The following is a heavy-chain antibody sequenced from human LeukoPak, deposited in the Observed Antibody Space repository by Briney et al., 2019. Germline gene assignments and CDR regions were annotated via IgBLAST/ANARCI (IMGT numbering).Heavy chain of an antibody. CDR3: ARMVGLVSDF. CDR1: GDSVSNNIAT. D-gene: IGHD3-10*01. V-gene: IGHV6-1*01. J-gene: IGHJ4*02. Sequence: SQTLSLTCAISGDSVSNNIATWNWVRQSPSRGLEWLGRTYYRSKWHSYYAPSVKSRITINPDTSKNQFSLQLKSVTPEVTAVYYCARMVGLVSDFWGQGTLVTVSS. CDR2: TYYRSKWHS.